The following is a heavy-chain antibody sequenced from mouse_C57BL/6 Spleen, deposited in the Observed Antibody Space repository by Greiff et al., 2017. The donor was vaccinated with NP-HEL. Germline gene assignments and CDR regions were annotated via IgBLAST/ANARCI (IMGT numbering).Heavy chain of an antibody. D-gene: IGHD1-1*02. Sequence: EVQLQQSGAELVKPGASVKLSCTASGFNIKDYYMHWVKQRTEQGLEWIGRIDPEDGETKYDPKFQGKATITADTSSNTAYLQLSSLTSEDNAVYYCSRETGGKRGFAYWGQGTLVTVSA. J-gene: IGHJ3*01. V-gene: IGHV14-2*01. CDR1: GFNIKDYY. CDR2: IDPEDGET. CDR3: SRETGGKRGFAY.